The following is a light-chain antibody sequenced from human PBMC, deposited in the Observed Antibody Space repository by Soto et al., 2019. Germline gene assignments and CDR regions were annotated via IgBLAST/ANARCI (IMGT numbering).Light chain of an antibody. CDR1: QSVSSSY. J-gene: IGKJ2*01. CDR3: QQYGSSPGT. Sequence: EIVLTQSPGILSLSPGERATLSCRASQSVSSSYLAWYQQKPGQAPRPLIYGASSKATGIPDRFSGSGSGTDFTLTISRLEPEDVAVYYCQQYGSSPGTFGQGTKLEIK. V-gene: IGKV3-20*01. CDR2: GAS.